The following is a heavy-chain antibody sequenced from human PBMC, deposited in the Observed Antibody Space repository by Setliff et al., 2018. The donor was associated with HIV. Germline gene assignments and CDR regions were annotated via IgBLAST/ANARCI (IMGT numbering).Heavy chain of an antibody. CDR3: ARVEGATATLTD. CDR1: GYSFTTYY. D-gene: IGHD1-26*01. Sequence: ASVKVSCKTSGYSFTTYYIYWMRQAPGQGLEWVGLMYTSGGGAKYAQKFQGRVTMTRDTSTRTVYMELSSLRSEDTAVYYCARVEGATATLTDWGQGTLVTVSS. V-gene: IGHV1-46*01. CDR2: MYTSGGGA. J-gene: IGHJ4*02.